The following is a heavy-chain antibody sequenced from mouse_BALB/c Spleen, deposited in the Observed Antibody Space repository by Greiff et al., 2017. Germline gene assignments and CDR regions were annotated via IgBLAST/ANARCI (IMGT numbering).Heavy chain of an antibody. CDR2: IYPGNVNT. CDR1: GYTFTSYY. CDR3: ARGGYRYDYDRGFAY. Sequence: QVQLQQSGPELVKPGASVRISCKASGYTFTSYYIHWVKQRPGQGLEWIGWIYPGNVNTKYNEKFKGKATLTADKSSSTAYMQLSSLTSEDSAVYFCARGGYRYDYDRGFAYWGQGTLVTVSA. D-gene: IGHD2-4*01. V-gene: IGHV1S56*01. J-gene: IGHJ3*01.